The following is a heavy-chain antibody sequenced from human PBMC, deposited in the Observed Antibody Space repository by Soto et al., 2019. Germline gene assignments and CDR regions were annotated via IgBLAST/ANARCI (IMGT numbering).Heavy chain of an antibody. J-gene: IGHJ4*02. CDR2: ISGGGGST. CDR3: ARLNSSTWYFDY. D-gene: IGHD6-13*01. V-gene: IGHV3-23*01. CDR1: GFTFSSYA. Sequence: EVQLLESGGGLVQPGESLRLSCAASGFTFSSYAMSWVRQAPGKGLEWVSAISGGGGSTYYADSVKGRFTISRDNSKTTLYLQMNSLRAEDTAVYYCARLNSSTWYFDYWGQGTLVPVSS.